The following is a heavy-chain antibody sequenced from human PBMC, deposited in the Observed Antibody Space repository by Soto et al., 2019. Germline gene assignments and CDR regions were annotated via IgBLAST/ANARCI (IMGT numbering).Heavy chain of an antibody. D-gene: IGHD1-1*01. CDR3: TSSMEYYYCYGMDV. CDR2: IRSKANSYAT. CDR1: GFTFSGSA. J-gene: IGHJ6*02. V-gene: IGHV3-73*02. Sequence: EVQLVESGGGLVQPGGSLKLSCAASGFTFSGSAMHWVRQASGKGLEWVGRIRSKANSYATAYAASVKGRFTISRDDSKNTAYLQMNSLKTEDTAVYYCTSSMEYYYCYGMDVWGQGTTVTVSS.